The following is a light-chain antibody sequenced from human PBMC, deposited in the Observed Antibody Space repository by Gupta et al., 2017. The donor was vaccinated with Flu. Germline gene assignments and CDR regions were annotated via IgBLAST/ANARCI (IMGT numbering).Light chain of an antibody. Sequence: DIPMTQSPYSASASVGDRVTITCRASQGGGRWLAWYQQKPGKDTKLLIYAASSLQSAVPSRFSGSGAETECTLTITSLQPEDFATYYCQQSNNFPITFGQGTRLEIK. CDR1: QGGGRW. V-gene: IGKV1D-12*01. J-gene: IGKJ5*01. CDR3: QQSNNFPIT. CDR2: AAS.